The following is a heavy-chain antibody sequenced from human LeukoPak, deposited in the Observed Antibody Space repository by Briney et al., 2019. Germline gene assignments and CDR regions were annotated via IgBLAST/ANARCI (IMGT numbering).Heavy chain of an antibody. CDR2: ISSSSSYI. Sequence: GGSLRLSCAASGITFSSYSMNWVRQAPGKGLERVSSISSSSSYIYYADSVKGRFTISRDNAKNSLYLQMNSLRAEDTAVYYCARDPGYCSGGSCQYYYYYYMDVWGKGTTVTVSS. CDR3: ARDPGYCSGGSCQYYYYYYMDV. V-gene: IGHV3-21*01. J-gene: IGHJ6*03. D-gene: IGHD2-15*01. CDR1: GITFSSYS.